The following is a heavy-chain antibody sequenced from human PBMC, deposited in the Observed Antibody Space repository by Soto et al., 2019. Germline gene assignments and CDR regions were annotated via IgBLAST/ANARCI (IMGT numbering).Heavy chain of an antibody. D-gene: IGHD5-18*01. V-gene: IGHV3-66*01. CDR3: ARDQGYIHY. CDR1: GFTVSSNY. J-gene: IGHJ4*01. CDR2: IYSGGST. Sequence: EVQLVESGGGLVQPGGSLRLSCAASGFTVSSNYISWVRQAPGKGLDWVSVIYSGGSTYYADSVKFRFTITRDNYKNTMYEQMYTLRAEDTAVYYCARDQGYIHYWGHGTMVNVAS.